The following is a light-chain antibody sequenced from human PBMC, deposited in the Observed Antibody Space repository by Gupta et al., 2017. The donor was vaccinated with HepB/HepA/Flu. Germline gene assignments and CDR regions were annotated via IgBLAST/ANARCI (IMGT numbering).Light chain of an antibody. CDR1: QDISRC. V-gene: IGKV1D-12*01. CDR3: QQAYRLPIT. J-gene: IGKJ5*01. Sequence: DVQMTQSPSSVSASVGDRVTITCRAGQDISRCLAWYQQKPGKAPKLVISETSSLQSGVPSRFSGSGSGTDFILTINGLQPEDFATYYCQQAYRLPITFGQGTRLE. CDR2: ETS.